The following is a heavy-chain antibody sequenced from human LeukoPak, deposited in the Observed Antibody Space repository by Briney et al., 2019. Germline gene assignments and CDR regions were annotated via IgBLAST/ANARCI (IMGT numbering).Heavy chain of an antibody. Sequence: EPGGSLRLSCAASGFTFSTYAMHWVRQAPGKGLEWVSLISYDGTIKYYADSVKGRFTISRDNSKNTLYLQMNRLRAEETAVYFCARAYTYGYLTDYWGQGSLVTVSS. J-gene: IGHJ4*02. D-gene: IGHD5-18*01. CDR3: ARAYTYGYLTDY. V-gene: IGHV3-30*04. CDR1: GFTFSTYA. CDR2: ISYDGTIK.